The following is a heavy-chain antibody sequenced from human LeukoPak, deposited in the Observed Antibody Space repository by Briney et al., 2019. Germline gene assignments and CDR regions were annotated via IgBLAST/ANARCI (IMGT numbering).Heavy chain of an antibody. CDR1: GGSISSFY. D-gene: IGHD5-12*01. V-gene: IGHV4-59*01. Sequence: PSETLSLTCTVSGGSISSFYWSWIRQPPGKGLEWIGYIFYSGNTNYNPSIKSRVTISLDTSENQFSLKLSSVTAAGTAVYYCARGRVGAGDIVATTYYFDFWGQGTLVTVSS. J-gene: IGHJ4*02. CDR2: IFYSGNT. CDR3: ARGRVGAGDIVATTYYFDF.